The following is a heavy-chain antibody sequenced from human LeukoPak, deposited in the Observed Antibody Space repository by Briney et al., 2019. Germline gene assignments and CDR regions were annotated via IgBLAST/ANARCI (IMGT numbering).Heavy chain of an antibody. J-gene: IGHJ4*02. CDR2: IYTGGGT. Sequence: GGSLRLSCAASGFSISHYYMTWVRQTPRKGLDWVSVIYTGGGTNYGDSVKGRFTISRDNSKNTLYLQMNSLRADDTAIYYCARGQAYCGADCYSDWGQGTLVTVSS. CDR1: GFSISHYY. D-gene: IGHD2-21*02. CDR3: ARGQAYCGADCYSD. V-gene: IGHV3-66*01.